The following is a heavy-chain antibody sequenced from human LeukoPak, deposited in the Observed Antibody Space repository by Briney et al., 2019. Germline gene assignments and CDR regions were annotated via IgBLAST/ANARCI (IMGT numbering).Heavy chain of an antibody. Sequence: GGSLRLSCAASGFTFSSYAMSWVRQAPGKGLEWVSAISGSGGSTYYADSVKGRFTISRDNSKNTLYLQMNSLRAEDTAVYYCAKVGLRFLEWWNQFDSWGQGTLVTVSS. CDR3: AKVGLRFLEWWNQFDS. D-gene: IGHD3-3*01. CDR2: ISGSGGST. J-gene: IGHJ5*01. CDR1: GFTFSSYA. V-gene: IGHV3-23*01.